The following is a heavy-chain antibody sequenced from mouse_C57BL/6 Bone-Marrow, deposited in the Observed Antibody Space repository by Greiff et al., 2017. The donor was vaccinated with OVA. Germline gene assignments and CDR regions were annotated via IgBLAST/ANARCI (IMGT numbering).Heavy chain of an antibody. CDR2: FYPGSGSI. CDR3: ARHPYYYGSYYAMDY. CDR1: GYTFTEYT. D-gene: IGHD1-1*01. Sequence: QVQLQQSGAELVKPGASVKLSCKASGYTFTEYTIHWVKQRPGQGLEWIGWFYPGSGSIKYNENFKDKATLTADKSSSTVYMGLSRLTSEDSAVYFCARHPYYYGSYYAMDYWGQGTSVTVSS. J-gene: IGHJ4*01. V-gene: IGHV1-62-2*01.